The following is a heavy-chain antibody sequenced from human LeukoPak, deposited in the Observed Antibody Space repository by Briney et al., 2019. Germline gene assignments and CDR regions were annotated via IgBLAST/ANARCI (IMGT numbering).Heavy chain of an antibody. CDR3: TRVAQSGPTGWFDP. D-gene: IGHD1-1*01. Sequence: GGSLRLSCAASGFTFSSYGMHWVRQAPGKGLEWVSSISSTGSYIYYADSVKGRFTISRDNPGNVMYLQMDSLRAEDTAVYYCTRVAQSGPTGWFDPWGQGTLVTVSS. J-gene: IGHJ5*02. CDR1: GFTFSSYG. V-gene: IGHV3-21*01. CDR2: ISSTGSYI.